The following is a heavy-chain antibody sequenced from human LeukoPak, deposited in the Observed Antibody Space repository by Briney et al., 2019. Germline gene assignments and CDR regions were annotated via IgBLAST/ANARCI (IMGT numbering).Heavy chain of an antibody. CDR1: GYTFTGYY. CDR2: INPSGGST. Sequence: ASVKVSCKASGYTFTGYYMHWVRQAPGQGLEWMGWINPSGGSTSYAQKFQGRVTMTRDTSTSTVYMELSSLRSEDTALYYCARATRGTGSYSSHISNWFDPWGQGTLVTVSS. CDR3: ARATRGTGSYSSHISNWFDP. D-gene: IGHD1-26*01. J-gene: IGHJ5*02. V-gene: IGHV1-46*01.